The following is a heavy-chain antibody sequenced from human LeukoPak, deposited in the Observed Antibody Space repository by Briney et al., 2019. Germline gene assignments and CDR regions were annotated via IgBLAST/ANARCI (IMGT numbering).Heavy chain of an antibody. V-gene: IGHV4-59*08. Sequence: PSETLSLTCTVSGGSIRSYYWNWIRQPPGKGLEWIGYIYYTGSTNYNPSLNSRVTISLETSKNQFSLELRSVTAADTAVYYCARAYDAFDIWGQGTMVTVSS. CDR3: ARAYDAFDI. D-gene: IGHD2-21*01. CDR2: IYYTGST. J-gene: IGHJ3*02. CDR1: GGSIRSYY.